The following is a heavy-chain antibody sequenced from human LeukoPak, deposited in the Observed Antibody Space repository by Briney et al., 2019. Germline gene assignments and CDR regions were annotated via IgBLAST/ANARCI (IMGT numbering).Heavy chain of an antibody. CDR2: ISAYNGNT. J-gene: IGHJ3*02. CDR3: ARDRDYGDYRDAFDI. CDR1: GYTFTSYG. Sequence: ASVKVSCKASGYTFTSYGISWVRQAPGRGLEWMGWISAYNGNTNYAQKLQGRVTMTTDTSTSTAYMELRSLRSDDTAVYYCARDRDYGDYRDAFDIWGQGTMVTVSS. V-gene: IGHV1-18*01. D-gene: IGHD4-17*01.